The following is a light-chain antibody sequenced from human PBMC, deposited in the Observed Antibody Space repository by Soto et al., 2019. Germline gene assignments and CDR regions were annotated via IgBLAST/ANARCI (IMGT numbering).Light chain of an antibody. CDR2: AAS. CDR3: QQANSFPLIT. Sequence: DIQMTQSPSSVAASVGDRVTITCRASQDVITWLAWYQQKPGQAPRLLISAASSLESGVPSRFSGSGSGTDLTLTISSLQPEDFATYYCQQANSFPLITFGGGTKVEIK. V-gene: IGKV1-12*01. J-gene: IGKJ4*01. CDR1: QDVITW.